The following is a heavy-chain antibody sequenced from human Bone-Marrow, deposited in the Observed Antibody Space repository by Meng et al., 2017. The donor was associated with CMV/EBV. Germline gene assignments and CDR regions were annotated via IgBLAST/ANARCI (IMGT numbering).Heavy chain of an antibody. Sequence: SETLSLTCTVSGGSVSSGSHFWSWIRQPPGKGLEWIGYLYYSGTTNYNPSLKSRVTISVDTSKNQFSLKLTSVTAADTAVYYCARVSPPRHSVVVIAPSGAFDIWGQGTMVTVSS. D-gene: IGHD2-21*01. CDR3: ARVSPPRHSVVVIAPSGAFDI. CDR2: LYYSGTT. V-gene: IGHV4-61*01. J-gene: IGHJ3*02. CDR1: GGSVSSGSHF.